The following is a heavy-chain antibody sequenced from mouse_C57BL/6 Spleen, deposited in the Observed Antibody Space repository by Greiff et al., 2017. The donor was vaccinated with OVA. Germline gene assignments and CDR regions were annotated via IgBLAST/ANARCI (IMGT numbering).Heavy chain of an antibody. CDR2: ISSGGDYI. V-gene: IGHV5-9-1*02. Sequence: EVHLVESGEGLVKPGGSLKLSCAASGFTFSSYAMSWVRQTPEKRLEWVAYISSGGDYIYYADTVKGRFTISRDNARNTLYLQMSSLKSEDTAMYYCTRKGIYYYGSSSYYYAMDYWGQGTSVTVSS. CDR3: TRKGIYYYGSSSYYYAMDY. J-gene: IGHJ4*01. D-gene: IGHD1-1*01. CDR1: GFTFSSYA.